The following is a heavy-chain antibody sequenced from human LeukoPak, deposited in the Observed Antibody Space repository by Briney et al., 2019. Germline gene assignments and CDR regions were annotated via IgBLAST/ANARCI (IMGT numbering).Heavy chain of an antibody. D-gene: IGHD6-13*01. CDR3: ARVMRAAAAFDY. J-gene: IGHJ4*02. CDR1: GFTFSSNN. V-gene: IGHV3-21*01. CDR2: ISSSSSYI. Sequence: GGSLRLSCAVSGFTFSSNNMNWVRQAPGKGLEWVSSISSSSSYIYYADSVKGRFTISRDNAKNSLYLQMNSLRAEDTAVYYCARVMRAAAAFDYWGQGTLVTVSS.